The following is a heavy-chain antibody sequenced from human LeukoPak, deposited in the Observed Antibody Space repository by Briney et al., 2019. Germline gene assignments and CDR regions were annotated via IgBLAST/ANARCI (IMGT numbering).Heavy chain of an antibody. CDR2: IWSDGGKK. D-gene: IGHD2-2*02. CDR3: ARDLSYTSLDY. J-gene: IGHJ4*02. Sequence: PGGSLRLSCAASGFTFTSYGFHWVRQAPGKGLEWVAAIWSDGGKKYYGDSVKGRFTISKDNSKNTVYLQMNSLRAEDTAVYYCARDLSYTSLDYGGQGTLVTVSS. V-gene: IGHV3-33*01. CDR1: GFTFTSYG.